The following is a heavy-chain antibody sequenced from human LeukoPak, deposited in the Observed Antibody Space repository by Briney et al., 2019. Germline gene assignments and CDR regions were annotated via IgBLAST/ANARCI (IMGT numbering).Heavy chain of an antibody. CDR1: GGYISSSSYF. Sequence: SETLSLTCTVSGGYISSSSYFWAWIRQPPGKGLECIGSMSYSGSTYYNPSLTSRVAISVDTSKNQFSLKLTSVTAADTAVYYCARHLRSVYDPRAFDYWGQGTLVTVSS. D-gene: IGHD5/OR15-5a*01. V-gene: IGHV4-39*01. CDR2: MSYSGST. J-gene: IGHJ4*02. CDR3: ARHLRSVYDPRAFDY.